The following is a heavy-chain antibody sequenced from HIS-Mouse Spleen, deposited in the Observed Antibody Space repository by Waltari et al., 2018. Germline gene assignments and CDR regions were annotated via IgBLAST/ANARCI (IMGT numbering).Heavy chain of an antibody. CDR3: AREIPYSSSWYDWYFDL. D-gene: IGHD6-13*01. V-gene: IGHV4-39*07. Sequence: QLQLQESGPGLVKPSETLSLTCTVSGGSISSSSYYWGWIRQPPGKGLEWIGSIYYSGRTYSTPSLTSRVTRSVDTSKNQFSLKLSSVTAADTAVYYCAREIPYSSSWYDWYFDLWGRGTLVTVSS. CDR1: GGSISSSSYY. CDR2: IYYSGRT. J-gene: IGHJ2*01.